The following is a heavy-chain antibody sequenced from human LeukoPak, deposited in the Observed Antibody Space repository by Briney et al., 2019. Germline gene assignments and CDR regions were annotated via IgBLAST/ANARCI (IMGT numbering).Heavy chain of an antibody. D-gene: IGHD3-22*01. CDR3: TTLGYHLDS. V-gene: IGHV3-48*03. J-gene: IGHJ4*02. Sequence: GGSLRLSCSASVFAFISYEMTGVRQAPGKGLEWVAYIAWSDTRTYYAYSVKGRFTIHRENTKHSLYLQMNSLRAEDSGLYYCTTLGYHLDSWGQGTLVTVSS. CDR1: VFAFISYE. CDR2: IAWSDTRT.